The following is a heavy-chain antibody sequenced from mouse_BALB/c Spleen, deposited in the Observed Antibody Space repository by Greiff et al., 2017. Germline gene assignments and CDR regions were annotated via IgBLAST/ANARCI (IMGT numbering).Heavy chain of an antibody. J-gene: IGHJ1*01. CDR2: ISYSGST. CDR1: GDSITSGY. D-gene: IGHD1-1*01. Sequence: EVKLMESGPSLVKPSQTLSLTCSVTGDSITSGYWNWIRKFPGNKLEYMGYISYSGSTYYNPSLKSRISITRDTSKNQYYLQLNSVTTEDTATYYCARWALDYYGSSYWYFDVWGAGTTVTVSS. V-gene: IGHV3-8*02. CDR3: ARWALDYYGSSYWYFDV.